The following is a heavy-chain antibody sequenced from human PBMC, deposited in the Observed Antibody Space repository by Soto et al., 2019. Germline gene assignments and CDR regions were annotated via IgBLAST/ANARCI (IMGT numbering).Heavy chain of an antibody. V-gene: IGHV3-30-3*01. CDR2: ISYDGSNK. CDR3: AGGPYYYDSSGPFDY. Sequence: GGSLRLSCAASGFTFSSYAMHWVRQAPGKGLEWVAVISYDGSNKYYADSVKGRFTISRDNSKNTLYLQMNSLRAEDTAVYYCAGGPYYYDSSGPFDYWGQGTLVTVSS. CDR1: GFTFSSYA. J-gene: IGHJ4*02. D-gene: IGHD3-22*01.